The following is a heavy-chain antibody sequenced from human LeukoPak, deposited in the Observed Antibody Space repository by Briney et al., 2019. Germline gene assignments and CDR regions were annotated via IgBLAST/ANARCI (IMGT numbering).Heavy chain of an antibody. Sequence: ASVKVSCKASGYTFTSYYMHWVRQAPGQGLEWMGIINPSGGSTSYAQKFQGRVTMTRDTSTSTVYMELSSLRSEDTAVYYCARNPLGYCSSTSCPLDYWGQGTLVTVSS. CDR2: INPSGGST. J-gene: IGHJ4*02. CDR1: GYTFTSYY. V-gene: IGHV1-46*01. CDR3: ARNPLGYCSSTSCPLDY. D-gene: IGHD2-2*01.